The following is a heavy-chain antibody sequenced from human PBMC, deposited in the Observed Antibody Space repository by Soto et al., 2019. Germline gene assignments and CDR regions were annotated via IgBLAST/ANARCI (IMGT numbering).Heavy chain of an antibody. CDR3: ARGKIAARPFHYY. V-gene: IGHV3-21*01. Sequence: GGSLRLSCAASGFTFSSYSMNWVRQAPGKGLEWVSSISSSSSYIYYADSVKGRFTISRDNAKNSLYLQMNSLRAEDTAVYYWARGKIAARPFHYYWGQGTLVTVSS. J-gene: IGHJ4*02. CDR2: ISSSSSYI. D-gene: IGHD6-6*01. CDR1: GFTFSSYS.